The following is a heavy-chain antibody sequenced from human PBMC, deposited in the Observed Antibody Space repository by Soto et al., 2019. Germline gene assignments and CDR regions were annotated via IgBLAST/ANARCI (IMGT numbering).Heavy chain of an antibody. CDR2: IIPIFGTA. V-gene: IGHV1-69*01. J-gene: IGHJ4*02. CDR3: ARGWGYETTDYYYAY. Sequence: QVQLVQSGAEVRKPGSSVKVSCTASGGTFSRYSVSWVRQAPGQGLEWMGGIIPIFGTANHAQKFQGRVTIIADESTSTVYMELSSLRSEDTATYYCARGWGYETTDYYYAYWGQGTLVIVSS. D-gene: IGHD3-16*01. CDR1: GGTFSRYS.